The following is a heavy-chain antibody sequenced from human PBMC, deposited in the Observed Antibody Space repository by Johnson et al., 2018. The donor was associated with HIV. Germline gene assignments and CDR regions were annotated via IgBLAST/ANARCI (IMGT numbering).Heavy chain of an antibody. V-gene: IGHV3-30*06. Sequence: HVKLVESGGGVVQPGGSLRLSCAESGFTFNTYGIHWVRQAPGISYDGSNNYYADCVKGRFTVSRDNSKNTLFLQRNSLRAEDTAVYYCATSHGSHGSFDIWGQWPMVTVSS. J-gene: IGHJ3*02. CDR3: ATSHGSHGSFDI. CDR2: ISYDGSNN. CDR1: GFTFNTYG. D-gene: IGHD1-26*01.